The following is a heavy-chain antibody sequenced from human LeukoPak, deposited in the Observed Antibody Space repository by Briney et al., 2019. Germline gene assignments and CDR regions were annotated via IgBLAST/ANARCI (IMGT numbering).Heavy chain of an antibody. J-gene: IGHJ5*02. Sequence: PSETLSLTCAVSGGSISSSNWWGWVRQPPGKGLEWIGEIYHSGSTNYNPSLKSRATISVDKSKNQFSLKLSSVTAADTAVYYCARDRGDWYSSSSWFDPWGQGTLVTVSS. CDR3: ARDRGDWYSSSSWFDP. D-gene: IGHD6-6*01. CDR1: GGSISSSNW. V-gene: IGHV4-4*02. CDR2: IYHSGST.